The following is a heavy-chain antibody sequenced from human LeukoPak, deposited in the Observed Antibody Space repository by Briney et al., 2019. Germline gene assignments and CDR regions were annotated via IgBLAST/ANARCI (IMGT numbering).Heavy chain of an antibody. J-gene: IGHJ4*02. CDR2: IKQDGSEK. V-gene: IGHV3-7*01. CDR1: GFTFRSYW. D-gene: IGHD2-2*01. Sequence: GGSLRLSCAASGFTFRSYWMSWVRQAPAKGLEWVANIKQDGSEKYYVDAVKGRFTISRDNAKNALYLQMNRLRAEDTAVYYCARGGPRSTSAVDHWGQGTLVTVSS. CDR3: ARGGPRSTSAVDH.